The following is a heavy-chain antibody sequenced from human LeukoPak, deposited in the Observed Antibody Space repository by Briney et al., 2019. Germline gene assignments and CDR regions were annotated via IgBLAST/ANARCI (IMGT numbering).Heavy chain of an antibody. V-gene: IGHV3-30-3*01. Sequence: GGSLRLSCAVSGFTFTTYAMHWVRQAPGKGLEWVAVISYDGSNKYYADSVKGRFTISRDNSKNTLYLQMNSLRAEDTAVYYCAREYSGNDEGAFDIWGQGTMVTVSS. D-gene: IGHD1-26*01. CDR1: GFTFTTYA. CDR2: ISYDGSNK. CDR3: AREYSGNDEGAFDI. J-gene: IGHJ3*02.